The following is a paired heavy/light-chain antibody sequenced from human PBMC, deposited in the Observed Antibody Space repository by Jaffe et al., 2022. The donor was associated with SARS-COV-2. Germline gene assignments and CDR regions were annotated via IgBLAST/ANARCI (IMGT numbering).Light chain of an antibody. CDR1: SSDVGGYKY. V-gene: IGLV2-14*01. CDR3: SSFTSSSTLYV. J-gene: IGLJ1*01. CDR2: EVN. Sequence: QSALTQPASVSGSPGQSITISCTGTSSDVGGYKYVSWYQQHPGKAPKLMIYEVNNRPSGVPDRLSGSKSGNTASLTISGLQAEDEADYYCSSFTSSSTLYVFGTGTKVTVL.
Heavy chain of an antibody. CDR1: GFTFSTYS. J-gene: IGHJ4*02. V-gene: IGHV3-21*01. Sequence: EVQLVESGGGLVKPGGSLRLSCAASGFTFSTYSMSWVRQAPGKGLEWVSSISSSSGYIYYADSVKGRFTISRDNAKNSLFLQMNSLRAEDTAVYYCASSIAARPGRTQFDYWGQGTLVIVSS. CDR2: ISSSSGYI. D-gene: IGHD6-6*01. CDR3: ASSIAARPGRTQFDY.